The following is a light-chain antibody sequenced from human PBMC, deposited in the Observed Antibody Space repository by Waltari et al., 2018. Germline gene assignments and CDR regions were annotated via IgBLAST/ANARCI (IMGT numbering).Light chain of an antibody. Sequence: QTVVTQEPSLTVSPGGTVTLTCASRTGAVTSGYYPTWFHRKPGQAPRALIYSTSYKHSWTPARFSGSLLGGKAALTLSGVQPEDEAEYYCLLYFGGAQLWVFGGGTQLTVL. CDR1: TGAVTSGYY. CDR2: STS. V-gene: IGLV7-43*01. CDR3: LLYFGGAQLWV. J-gene: IGLJ3*02.